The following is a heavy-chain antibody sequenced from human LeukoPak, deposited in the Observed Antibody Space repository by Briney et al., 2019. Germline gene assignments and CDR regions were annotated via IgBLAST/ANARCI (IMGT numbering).Heavy chain of an antibody. J-gene: IGHJ4*02. CDR1: GFTFSNYW. V-gene: IGHV3-74*01. CDR3: AREYGYNTAHFDY. Sequence: PGGSLILSCAASGFTFSNYWMHWVRQAPGKGLVWVSRINMDGSITSYADSVKGRFIISRDNAKSTLYLQMNSLRAESTAVYYCAREYGYNTAHFDYWGQGTLVTVSS. CDR2: INMDGSIT. D-gene: IGHD5-24*01.